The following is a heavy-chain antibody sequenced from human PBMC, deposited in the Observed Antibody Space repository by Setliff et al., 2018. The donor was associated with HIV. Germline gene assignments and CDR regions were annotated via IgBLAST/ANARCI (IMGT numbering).Heavy chain of an antibody. D-gene: IGHD1-1*01. CDR1: GYIITSYG. CDR3: ARDAGTGGPGRWVDP. J-gene: IGHJ5*02. CDR2: ISAYNGNT. Sequence: ASVKVSCKASGYIITSYGISWVRQAPGQGLEWMGWISAYNGNTNYAQKLQGRVTMTTDTSTSTAYMELRSLRSDDTAVYYCARDAGTGGPGRWVDPWGQGTMVTVSS. V-gene: IGHV1-18*01.